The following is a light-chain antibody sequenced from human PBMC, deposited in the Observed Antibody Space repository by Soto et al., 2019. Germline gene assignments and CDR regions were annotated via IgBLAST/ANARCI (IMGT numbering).Light chain of an antibody. CDR1: QNINNY. V-gene: IGKV1-33*01. Sequence: DIQMTQSPSSLSASVGDRVTITCQASQNINNYLNWYQQKPGRGPKRLIYDASNLEAGVPSRFRGSGSGTDFTFTISRLQPEDIATYYCQQYENLPTFGQGRRLEI. CDR2: DAS. J-gene: IGKJ5*01. CDR3: QQYENLPT.